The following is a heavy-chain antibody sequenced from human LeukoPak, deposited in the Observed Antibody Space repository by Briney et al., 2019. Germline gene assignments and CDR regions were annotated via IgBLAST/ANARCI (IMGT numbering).Heavy chain of an antibody. CDR3: ARRNGYSESFYDY. J-gene: IGHJ4*02. CDR2: IYPGDSDT. V-gene: IGHV5-51*01. Sequence: GESLKISCKGSGDSFTNSWIGWVRQMPGKGLEWMGIIYPGDSDTIYSPSFQGQVTFSADKSISTAFLQWSSLKASDTAMYYCARRNGYSESFYDYWGQGTLVTISS. D-gene: IGHD1-26*01. CDR1: GDSFTNSW.